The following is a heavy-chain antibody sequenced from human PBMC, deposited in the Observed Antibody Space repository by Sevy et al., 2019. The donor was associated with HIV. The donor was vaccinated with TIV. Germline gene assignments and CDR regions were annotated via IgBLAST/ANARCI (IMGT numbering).Heavy chain of an antibody. CDR1: GGSFSGYY. CDR2: INHSGST. J-gene: IGHJ6*02. Sequence: SETLSLTCAVYGGSFSGYYWSWIRQPPGKGLEWIGEINHSGSTNYNPSLKSRVTISVDTSKNQFSLKLSSVTAADTAVYYCAKTVTTSQTTLDYYYGMDGWGQGTTVTVSS. D-gene: IGHD4-17*01. V-gene: IGHV4-34*01. CDR3: AKTVTTSQTTLDYYYGMDG.